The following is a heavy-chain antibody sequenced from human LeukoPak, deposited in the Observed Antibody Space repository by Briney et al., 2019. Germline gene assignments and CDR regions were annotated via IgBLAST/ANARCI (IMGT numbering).Heavy chain of an antibody. CDR3: AIGGDSTTSCYRCFDY. CDR2: IYPDDSDT. J-gene: IGHJ4*02. V-gene: IGHV5-51*01. D-gene: IGHD2-2*02. CDR1: GSRFTSYW. Sequence: GASLKISSEGSGSRFTSYWIGWVRQMPGKGLEWMGLIYPDDSDTRYSPSFQGQVTISADKSISTAYLQWSSLKASDTAMYYCAIGGDSTTSCYRCFDYWGQGTLVTVSS.